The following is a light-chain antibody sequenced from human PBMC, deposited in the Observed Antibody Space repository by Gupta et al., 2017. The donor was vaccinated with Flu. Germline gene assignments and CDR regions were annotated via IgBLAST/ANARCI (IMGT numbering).Light chain of an antibody. CDR2: AGS. CDR1: QGIGKG. Sequence: DIQMTQSPSSLSASVGDRVTITCRASQGIGKGLGWYQQKPGTAPKRLISAGSSLQSGVPSRFSGCGSATEFTLTISALQPEDFATYYCQQHHSTPPTFGQGTKLEIK. CDR3: QQHHSTPPT. V-gene: IGKV1-17*01. J-gene: IGKJ2*01.